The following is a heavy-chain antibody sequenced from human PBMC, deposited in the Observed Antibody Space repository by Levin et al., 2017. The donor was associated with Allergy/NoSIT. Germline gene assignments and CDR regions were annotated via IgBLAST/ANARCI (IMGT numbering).Heavy chain of an antibody. D-gene: IGHD2/OR15-2a*01. CDR2: MYQTGTT. V-gene: IGHV4-38-2*02. J-gene: IGHJ5*02. CDR3: ARGKTDRNWYDP. Sequence: SQTLSLNCSVSGYAIRSGYYWGWFRQPPGKGLEWVGSMYQTGTTYYNPSLKSRVTISPDTSNNQFSLRLRSVTAADTAVYYCARGKTDRNWYDPWAQGILVTVSS. CDR1: GYAIRSGYY.